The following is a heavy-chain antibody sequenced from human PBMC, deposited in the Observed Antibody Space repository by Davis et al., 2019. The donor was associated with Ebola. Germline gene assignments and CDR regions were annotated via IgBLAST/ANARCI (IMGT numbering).Heavy chain of an antibody. CDR2: ISSSSSYI. D-gene: IGHD1-26*01. J-gene: IGHJ4*02. CDR3: ARDAVGANFDY. V-gene: IGHV3-21*01. CDR1: GFTFGSYS. Sequence: GESLKISCAASGFTFGSYSMNWVRQAPGKGLEWVSSISSSSSYIYYADSVKGRFTISRDNAKNSLYLQMNSLRAEDTAVYYCARDAVGANFDYWGQGTLVTVSS.